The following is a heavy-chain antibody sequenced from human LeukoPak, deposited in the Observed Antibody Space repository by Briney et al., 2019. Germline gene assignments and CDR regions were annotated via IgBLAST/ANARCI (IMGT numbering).Heavy chain of an antibody. CDR1: GFTFSSFW. V-gene: IGHV3-7*03. Sequence: GGSLRLSCAASGFTFSSFWMSRVRQAPGKGLEWVANINEAGSGKYYVDSVKGRFTISRDNAKNSLYLQMNSLRVEDTALYYCARSVPDYTRFDFWGQGALVTVSS. J-gene: IGHJ4*02. CDR3: ARSVPDYTRFDF. D-gene: IGHD4-11*01. CDR2: INEAGSGK.